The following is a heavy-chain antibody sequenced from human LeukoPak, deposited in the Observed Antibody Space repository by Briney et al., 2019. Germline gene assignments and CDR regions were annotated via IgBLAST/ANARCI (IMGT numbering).Heavy chain of an antibody. D-gene: IGHD1-26*01. CDR2: VDPEDGET. J-gene: IGHJ4*02. CDR1: GYTFTDYY. V-gene: IGHV1-69-2*01. Sequence: ASVKVSCKASGYTFTDYYMHWVQQAPGKGLEWMGLVDPEDGETIYAEKFQGRVTITADTSTDTAYMELSSLRSEDTAVYYCATSTVGASVIFDYWGQGTLVTVSS. CDR3: ATSTVGASVIFDY.